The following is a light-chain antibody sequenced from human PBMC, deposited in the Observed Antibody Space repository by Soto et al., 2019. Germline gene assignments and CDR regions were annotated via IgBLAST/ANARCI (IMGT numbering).Light chain of an antibody. CDR2: DAS. CDR1: QSVSSY. CDR3: HRLSNWLT. V-gene: IGKV3-11*01. Sequence: EIVLTQSPATLSLSPGERATLSCRARQSVSSYLAWYQQKPGQAPRLLIYDASNRSTGIPARFSGSGSGTDFTLTIRCLEPEGFAVYFCHRLSNWLTFGGGTKVEIK. J-gene: IGKJ4*01.